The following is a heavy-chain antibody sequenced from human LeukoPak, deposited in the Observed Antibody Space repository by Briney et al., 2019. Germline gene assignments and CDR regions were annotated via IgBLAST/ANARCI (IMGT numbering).Heavy chain of an antibody. CDR1: GYTFTSYY. J-gene: IGHJ4*02. D-gene: IGHD3-10*01. V-gene: IGHV1-46*01. CDR3: ARIPSTRFGELRRAVFDY. CDR2: INPSGGST. Sequence: ASVKLSCKASGYTFTSYYMHCVRQAPGQRLEWLGIINPSGGSTSYAQKFQGRVTMTRDMSTSTVYMELSSLRSEDTAVYYCARIPSTRFGELRRAVFDYWGQGTLVTVSS.